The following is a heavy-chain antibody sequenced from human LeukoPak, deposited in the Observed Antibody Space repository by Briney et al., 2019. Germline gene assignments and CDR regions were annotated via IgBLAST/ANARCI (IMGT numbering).Heavy chain of an antibody. CDR1: GYTFTSYG. V-gene: IGHV1-18*01. CDR3: ARVLTVFHWFDP. J-gene: IGHJ5*02. D-gene: IGHD2/OR15-2a*01. CDR2: ISAYNGNT. Sequence: ASVKVSCKASGYTFTSYGISWVRQAPGQGLEWMGWISAYNGNTNYAQKPQGRVTMTTDTSTSTAYMELRSLRSDDTAVYYCARVLTVFHWFDPWGQGTLVTVSS.